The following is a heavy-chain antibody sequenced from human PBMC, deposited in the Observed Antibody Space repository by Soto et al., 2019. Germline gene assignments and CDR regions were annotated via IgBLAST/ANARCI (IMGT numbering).Heavy chain of an antibody. CDR2: IKSKTDGGTT. V-gene: IGHV3-15*01. D-gene: IGHD6-19*01. Sequence: GGSLRLSCAASGFTFSNAWMSWVRQAPGKGLEWVGRIKSKTDGGTTDYAAPVKGRFTISRDDSKNTLYLQMNSLKTEDTAVYYCTTDPGPSGWYFWVVCWGQGTLVTVAS. J-gene: IGHJ4*02. CDR3: TTDPGPSGWYFWVVC. CDR1: GFTFSNAW.